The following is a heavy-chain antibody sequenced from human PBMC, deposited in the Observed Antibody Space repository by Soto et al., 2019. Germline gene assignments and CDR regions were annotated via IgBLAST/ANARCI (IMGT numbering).Heavy chain of an antibody. CDR2: IIPIFTRT. Sequence: QLVQPGTEVKETGASVEVYCKASGGSFSTSSFVWVRQGPGQGLEWMGGIIPIFTRTNFAQKFQGRVTFSADESTRTTYMELRSLTSEDTAIYYCARDVVRSTAGDSWGQGTLVTVSS. V-gene: IGHV1-69*01. CDR1: GGSFSTSS. CDR3: ARDVVRSTAGDS. J-gene: IGHJ4*02. D-gene: IGHD2-15*01.